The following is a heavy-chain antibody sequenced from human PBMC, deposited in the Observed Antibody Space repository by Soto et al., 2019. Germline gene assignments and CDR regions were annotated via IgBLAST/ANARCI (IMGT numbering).Heavy chain of an antibody. J-gene: IGHJ6*03. CDR1: GFTFSSYA. D-gene: IGHD3-3*01. CDR3: AKMDLYDFWSGYSWGENYYYMDV. CDR2: ISGSGGST. Sequence: GGSLRLSCAASGFTFSSYAMSWVRQAPGKGLEWVSAISGSGGSTYYADSVKGRFTISRDNSKNTLYLQMNSLRAEDTAVYYCAKMDLYDFWSGYSWGENYYYMDVWGKGTTVTVSS. V-gene: IGHV3-23*01.